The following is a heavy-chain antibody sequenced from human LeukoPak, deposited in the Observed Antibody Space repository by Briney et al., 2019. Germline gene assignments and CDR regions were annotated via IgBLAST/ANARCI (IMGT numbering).Heavy chain of an antibody. Sequence: GGSLRLSCSASGFTFGSYSMDWVRQAPGKGLEWLSYITSSSGTIYYADSVKGRFTVSRDNAKNSLYLQMKSLRDEDTAVYYCARDRTTLIDYWGQGIQVTVSS. D-gene: IGHD1-14*01. CDR1: GFTFGSYS. CDR2: ITSSSGTI. J-gene: IGHJ4*01. V-gene: IGHV3-48*02. CDR3: ARDRTTLIDY.